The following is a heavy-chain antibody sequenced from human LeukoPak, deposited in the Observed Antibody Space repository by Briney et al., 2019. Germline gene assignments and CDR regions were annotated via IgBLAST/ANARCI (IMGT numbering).Heavy chain of an antibody. V-gene: IGHV3-64*01. Sequence: GGSLRLSCAASGFTFSSYAMHWVRQAPGKGLEYVSAISSNGGSTYYANSVKGRFTISRDNSKNTLYLQMGSLRAEDMAVYYCATWSGYYSGFDYWGQGTLVTVSS. CDR2: ISSNGGST. J-gene: IGHJ4*02. CDR3: ATWSGYYSGFDY. D-gene: IGHD3-3*01. CDR1: GFTFSSYA.